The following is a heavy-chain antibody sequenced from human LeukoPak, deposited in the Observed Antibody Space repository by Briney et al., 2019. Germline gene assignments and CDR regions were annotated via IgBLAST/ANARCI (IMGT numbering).Heavy chain of an antibody. D-gene: IGHD1-26*01. CDR1: GGSLSTDSYY. J-gene: IGHJ4*02. Sequence: ASETLSLTCTVSGGSLSTDSYYWDWIRQPPGKRREGIGSINYSGSIYYNASLKSRVTIIVDTSKNQFSLKLSSVTAADTAVYYCARHNSGTYYRFDYWGQGTLVTVSS. CDR2: INYSGSI. CDR3: ARHNSGTYYRFDY. V-gene: IGHV4-39*01.